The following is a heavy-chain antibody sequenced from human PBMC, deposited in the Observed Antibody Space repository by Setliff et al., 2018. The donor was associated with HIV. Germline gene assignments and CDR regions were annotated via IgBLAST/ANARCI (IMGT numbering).Heavy chain of an antibody. Sequence: GASVKVSCKASGYTFSSHSIHWVRQAPGQGLEWMGWINAGNGNTKYSQKFQRRSTITRDTSASTVFMELSSLTSEDTAVYYCARDGCDGNKCYLYNWFDPWGQGTLVTVSS. J-gene: IGHJ5*02. CDR2: INAGNGNT. CDR3: ARDGCDGNKCYLYNWFDP. D-gene: IGHD2-15*01. V-gene: IGHV1-3*01. CDR1: GYTFSSHS.